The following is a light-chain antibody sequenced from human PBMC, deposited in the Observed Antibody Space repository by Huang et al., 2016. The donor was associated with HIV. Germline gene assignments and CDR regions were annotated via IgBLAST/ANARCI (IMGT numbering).Light chain of an antibody. CDR3: HQYSDWPIT. CDR2: DAS. J-gene: IGKJ3*01. Sequence: TMMTQSPATLSLSPGQGATLSCRASQSVSTNLAWYQQNPGQAPRLLIYDASTRATGISARFRGSGSGTEFTLTISSLQSEDFAVYFCHQYSDWPITFGPGTTVDLK. CDR1: QSVSTN. V-gene: IGKV3-15*01.